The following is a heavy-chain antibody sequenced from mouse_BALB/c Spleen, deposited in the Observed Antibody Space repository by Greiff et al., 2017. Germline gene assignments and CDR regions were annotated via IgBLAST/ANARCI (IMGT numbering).Heavy chain of an antibody. Sequence: EVQVVESGGGLVKPGGSLKLSCAASGFAFSSYDMSWVRQTPEKRLEWVAYISSGGGSTYYPDTVKGRFTISSDNAKNTLYLQMSSLKSEDTAMFYCARHGGVRGLDYWGQGTTLTVSA. D-gene: IGHD2-14*01. V-gene: IGHV5-12-1*01. CDR2: ISSGGGST. J-gene: IGHJ2*01. CDR1: GFAFSSYD. CDR3: ARHGGVRGLDY.